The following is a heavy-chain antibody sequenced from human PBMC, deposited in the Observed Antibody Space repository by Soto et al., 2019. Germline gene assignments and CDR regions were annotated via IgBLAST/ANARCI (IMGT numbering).Heavy chain of an antibody. CDR1: GGSISGGVGGLYY. V-gene: IGHV4-30-4*01. CDR3: ARGVIPLTTDWYFDL. J-gene: IGHJ2*01. Sequence: QLQLRESGAGLVKPSETLSLTCTVSGGSISGGVGGLYYWSWIRQPPRKGLEWIGYIYDSGSTYYNPSLKSRVTRSVHTSKNQFSLRLSSVAAADTAVYYCARGVIPLTTDWYFDLWGRGTLVSVSS. D-gene: IGHD4-17*01. CDR2: IYDSGST.